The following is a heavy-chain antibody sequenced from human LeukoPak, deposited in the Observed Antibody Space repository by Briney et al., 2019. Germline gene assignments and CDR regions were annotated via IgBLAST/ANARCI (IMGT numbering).Heavy chain of an antibody. D-gene: IGHD4-17*01. V-gene: IGHV1-69*13. J-gene: IGHJ1*01. CDR1: GGTFSSYA. CDR2: IIPIFGTA. CDR3: AGSTVTRLAEYFQH. Sequence: GASVKVSCKASGGTFSSYAISWVRQAPGQGLEWMGGIIPIFGTAIYAQKFQGRVTITAEESTSTAYMELSSLRSEDTAVYYCAGSTVTRLAEYFQHWGQGTLVTVSS.